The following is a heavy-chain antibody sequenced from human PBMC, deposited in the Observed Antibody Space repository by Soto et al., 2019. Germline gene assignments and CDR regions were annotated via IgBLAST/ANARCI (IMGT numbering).Heavy chain of an antibody. J-gene: IGHJ6*02. CDR3: ASTVYDILTGYYNYYYGMDV. CDR2: IDLSDSYT. D-gene: IGHD3-9*01. Sequence: PGESLKISCKGSGYSFTSYWISWVRQMPGKGLEWMGRIDLSDSYTNYSPSFQGHVTVSADKSISTAYLQWSSLKASDTAMYYCASTVYDILTGYYNYYYGMDVWGQGTTVTVSS. CDR1: GYSFTSYW. V-gene: IGHV5-10-1*01.